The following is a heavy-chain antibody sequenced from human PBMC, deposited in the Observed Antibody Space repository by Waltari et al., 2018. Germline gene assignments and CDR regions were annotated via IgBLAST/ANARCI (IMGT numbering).Heavy chain of an antibody. J-gene: IGHJ4*02. CDR3: ARVDFVHRSGCPPQY. V-gene: IGHV1-46*01. Sequence: QVQLVQSGAEVKKPGASVKVSCKSSGYTFTSYRVHWVRQAPGQGLEWMGIFYHREQRANVARKCQGRDPMTRDTSKGTVYRELSGLRSEDTAVYYCARVDFVHRSGCPPQYWGQGTLVTVSS. D-gene: IGHD6-19*01. CDR2: FYHREQRA. CDR1: GYTFTSYR.